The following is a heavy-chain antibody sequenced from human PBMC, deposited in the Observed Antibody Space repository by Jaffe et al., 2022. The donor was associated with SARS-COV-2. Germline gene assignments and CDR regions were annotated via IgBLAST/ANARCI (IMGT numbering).Heavy chain of an antibody. CDR2: INTNTGDP. V-gene: IGHV7-4-1*02. J-gene: IGHJ4*02. CDR1: GYSFSNFA. D-gene: IGHD2-21*01. CDR3: ARVGPTIAPDY. Sequence: QVQLVQSGSELKKPGASVKVSCKASGYSFSNFAMNWVRQAPGRGLEWLGWINTNTGDPTYAQGFTGRFLFSLDTSVSTTYLQISSLKTEDTAVYYCARVGPTIAPDYWGQGTLVTVSS.